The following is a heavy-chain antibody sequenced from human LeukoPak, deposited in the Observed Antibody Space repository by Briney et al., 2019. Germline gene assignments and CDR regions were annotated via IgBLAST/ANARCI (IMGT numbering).Heavy chain of an antibody. CDR1: GLTFSSYA. D-gene: IGHD6-13*01. CDR2: ISGSGGST. V-gene: IGHV3-23*01. J-gene: IGHJ4*02. Sequence: PGGSLRLSCAASGLTFSSYAMSWVRQAPGKGLEWVSAISGSGGSTYYADSVKGRFTISRDNSKHTVYMQMNSLRAEDTAVYYCAKAPIPAAGAYFDHWGQGTLVTVSS. CDR3: AKAPIPAAGAYFDH.